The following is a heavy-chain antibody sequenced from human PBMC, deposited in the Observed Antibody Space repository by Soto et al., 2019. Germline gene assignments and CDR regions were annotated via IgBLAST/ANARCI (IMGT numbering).Heavy chain of an antibody. V-gene: IGHV4-34*01. Sequence: PSETLSLTCAVYGGSFSGYYWSWIRQPPGKGLEWIGEINHSGSTNYNPSLKSRVTISVDTSKNQFSLKLSSVTAADTAVYYCARAVSGYCSGGSCWTYYYYYGMDVWGQGTTVT. CDR1: GGSFSGYY. CDR2: INHSGST. J-gene: IGHJ6*02. CDR3: ARAVSGYCSGGSCWTYYYYYGMDV. D-gene: IGHD2-15*01.